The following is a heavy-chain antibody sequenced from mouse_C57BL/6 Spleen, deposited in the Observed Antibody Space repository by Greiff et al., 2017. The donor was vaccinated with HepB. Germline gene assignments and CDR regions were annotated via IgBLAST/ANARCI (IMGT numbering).Heavy chain of an antibody. CDR2: INPGSGGT. CDR1: GYAFTNYL. CDR3: ARGDDGNYADY. V-gene: IGHV1-54*01. Sequence: QVQLKQSGAELVRPGTSVKVSCKASGYAFTNYLIEWVKQRPGQGLEWIGVINPGSGGTNYNEKFKGKATLTADKSSSTAYMQLSSLTSEDSAVYFCARGDDGNYADYWGQGTTLTVSS. J-gene: IGHJ2*01. D-gene: IGHD2-1*01.